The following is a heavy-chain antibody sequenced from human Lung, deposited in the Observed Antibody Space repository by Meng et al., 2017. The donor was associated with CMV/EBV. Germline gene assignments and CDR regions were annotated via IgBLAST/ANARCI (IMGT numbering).Heavy chain of an antibody. V-gene: IGHV2-5*01. D-gene: IGHD6-13*01. Sequence: SGPTLVKPTQTLTLTCTFSGFSLTTSGVGVGWIRQPPGKALEWLAHIYGNDGDHYSPSLRSRLTITKDTSRNQVVLTLTNVGPVDTATYYCAHRVAAVPLYYFDYWGQGXLVTVSS. J-gene: IGHJ4*02. CDR3: AHRVAAVPLYYFDY. CDR2: IYGNDGD. CDR1: GFSLTTSGVG.